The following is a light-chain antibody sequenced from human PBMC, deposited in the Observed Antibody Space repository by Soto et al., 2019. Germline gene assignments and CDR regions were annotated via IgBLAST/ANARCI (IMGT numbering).Light chain of an antibody. J-gene: IGKJ1*01. CDR1: QSVSSN. Sequence: EIVMTQSPATLSVSPGERATLSCRASQSVSSNLAWYQQKPGQAPRLLIYGASNAATGIPDRFSGSGSGTDFTLTISRLEPEDFAVYYCQQYGSSGTLGQGTKVDIK. V-gene: IGKV3-20*01. CDR2: GAS. CDR3: QQYGSSGT.